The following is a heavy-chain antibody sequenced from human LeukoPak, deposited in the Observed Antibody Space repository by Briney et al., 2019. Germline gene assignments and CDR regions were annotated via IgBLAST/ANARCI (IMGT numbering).Heavy chain of an antibody. V-gene: IGHV3-9*01. CDR3: AKDSKSYGSSAFDY. CDR2: NSWNSGSI. Sequence: PGGSLRLSCAASGFTFDDYAMHWVRQAPGKGLEWVSGNSWNSGSIGYADSVKGRFTISRDSAKNSLYLQMNSLRAEDTALYYCAKDSKSYGSSAFDYWGQGTLVTVSS. J-gene: IGHJ4*02. D-gene: IGHD3-10*01. CDR1: GFTFDDYA.